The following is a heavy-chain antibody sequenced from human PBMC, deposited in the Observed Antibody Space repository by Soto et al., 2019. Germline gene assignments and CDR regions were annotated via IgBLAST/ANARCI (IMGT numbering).Heavy chain of an antibody. Sequence: EVQLVESGGGLVQPGGSLRLSCAASGITVSSNYMSWVRQAPGKGLEWVSVIYSGGSTYYADSVKGRFTISRDNSKNTXXXXXXXXXXXXXXXXXXXXXXXXXXXXXXXXXDYWGQGTLATVSS. CDR1: GITVSSNY. CDR3: XXXXXXXXXXXXXXXDY. J-gene: IGHJ4*02. V-gene: IGHV3-66*01. CDR2: IYSGGST.